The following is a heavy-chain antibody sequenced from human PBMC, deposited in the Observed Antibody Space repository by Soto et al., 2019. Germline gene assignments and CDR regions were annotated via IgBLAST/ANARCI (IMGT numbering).Heavy chain of an antibody. Sequence: QLQLQESGPGLVKPSETLSLTCTVSGGSISSSSYYWGWIRQPPGKGLEWIGSIYYSGSTYYNPSLKSRVTISVDTSKNQFSLKLSSVTAADTAVYYCARHSQQQLEYYFDYWGQGTLVTVSS. D-gene: IGHD6-13*01. CDR3: ARHSQQQLEYYFDY. J-gene: IGHJ4*02. CDR1: GGSISSSSYY. CDR2: IYYSGST. V-gene: IGHV4-39*01.